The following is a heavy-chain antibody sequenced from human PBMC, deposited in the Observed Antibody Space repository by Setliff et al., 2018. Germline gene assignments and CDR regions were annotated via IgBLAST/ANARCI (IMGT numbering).Heavy chain of an antibody. J-gene: IGHJ6*03. CDR1: GYIFTTYA. Sequence: AASVKVSCKASGYIFTTYAIGWMRQAPGQGPEWMGWINTNTGNPSYAQGFTGRFVFSLDTSVSTAYLQISGLKGEDSAVYYCARAGRFGTVVYRGDYYMDVWGKGTTVTVSS. CDR2: INTNTGNP. CDR3: ARAGRFGTVVYRGDYYMDV. D-gene: IGHD3-10*01. V-gene: IGHV7-4-1*02.